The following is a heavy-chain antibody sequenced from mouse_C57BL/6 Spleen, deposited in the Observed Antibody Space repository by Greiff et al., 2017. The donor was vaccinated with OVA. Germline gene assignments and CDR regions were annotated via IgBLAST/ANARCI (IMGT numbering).Heavy chain of an antibody. CDR1: GFAFSSYW. D-gene: IGHD1-1*01. V-gene: IGHV1-80*01. Sequence: VQLQQSGAELVKPGASVKISCKASGFAFSSYWMNWVKKRPGKGLEWIGQIYPGDGDTNYNGKFKGKATLTAHKSSSTAYMQLSSLTSEDSAVYFCARGMIYYYDSPYFDYWGQGTTLTVSS. J-gene: IGHJ2*01. CDR2: IYPGDGDT. CDR3: ARGMIYYYDSPYFDY.